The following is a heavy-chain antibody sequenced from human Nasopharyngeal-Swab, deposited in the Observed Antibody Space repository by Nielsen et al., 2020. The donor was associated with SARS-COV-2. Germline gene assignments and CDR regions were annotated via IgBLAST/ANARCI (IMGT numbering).Heavy chain of an antibody. Sequence: GESLKISCAASGFTFSSYSMNWVRQAPGKGLEWVSSISSSSSYIYYADSVKGRFTISRDNAKNSLYLQMNSLRAEDTAVYYCARDWDYYDSSGFDYWGQGTLVTVSS. V-gene: IGHV3-21*01. CDR3: ARDWDYYDSSGFDY. D-gene: IGHD3-22*01. CDR1: GFTFSSYS. J-gene: IGHJ4*02. CDR2: ISSSSSYI.